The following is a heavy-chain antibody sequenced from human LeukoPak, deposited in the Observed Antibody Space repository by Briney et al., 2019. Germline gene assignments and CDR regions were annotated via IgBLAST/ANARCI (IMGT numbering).Heavy chain of an antibody. V-gene: IGHV4-59*08. D-gene: IGHD3-3*01. CDR3: ARHQATTSGFDI. CDR2: IYYSGST. CDR1: GASISSYY. J-gene: IGHJ3*02. Sequence: PSETLSLTCTVSGASISSYYWSWIRQTPGKGLEWIGYIYYSGSTKYNPSVKSRVTISVGTSKNHVSLKLSSVTAADTAVYYCARHQATTSGFDIWGQGTLVTVSS.